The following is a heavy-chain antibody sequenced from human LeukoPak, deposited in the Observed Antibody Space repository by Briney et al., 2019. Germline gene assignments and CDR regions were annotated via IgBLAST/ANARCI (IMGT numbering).Heavy chain of an antibody. V-gene: IGHV1-2*06. Sequence: ASVKVSCKASGHTFTGYYMHWVRQAPGQGLEWMGRINPNSGGTNYAQKFQGRVTMTRDTSISTAYMELSRLRSDDTAVYYCARGIDTAMANNDYWGQGTLVTVSS. CDR2: INPNSGGT. CDR3: ARGIDTAMANNDY. CDR1: GHTFTGYY. J-gene: IGHJ4*02. D-gene: IGHD5-18*01.